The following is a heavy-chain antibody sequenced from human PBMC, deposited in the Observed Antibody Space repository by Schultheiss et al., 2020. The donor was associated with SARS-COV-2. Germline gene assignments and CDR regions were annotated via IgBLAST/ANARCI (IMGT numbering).Heavy chain of an antibody. J-gene: IGHJ4*02. CDR2: ISSSGNTF. D-gene: IGHD6-6*01. CDR3: ATVSSIARRPTYFNH. V-gene: IGHV3-11*04. CDR1: GFTFSNAW. Sequence: GGSLRLSCAASGFTFSNAWMSWVRQAPGKGLEWLSYISSSGNTFYYADSLKGRFTISRDDAKNSLHLQMNSLRAEDTALYYCATVSSIARRPTYFNHWGQGTLVTVSS.